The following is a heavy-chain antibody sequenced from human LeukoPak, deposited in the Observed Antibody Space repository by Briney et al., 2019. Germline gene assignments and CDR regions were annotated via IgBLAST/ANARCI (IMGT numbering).Heavy chain of an antibody. CDR2: IYYSGST. D-gene: IGHD6-19*01. CDR3: ARDSIAVAGTPFDY. J-gene: IGHJ4*02. V-gene: IGHV4-59*12. CDR1: GGSISSYY. Sequence: PSETLSLTCTVSGGSISSYYWSWIRQPPGKGLEWIGYIYYSGSTNYNPSLKSRVTISVDTSKNQFSLKLSSVTAADTAVYYCARDSIAVAGTPFDYWGQGTLVTVSS.